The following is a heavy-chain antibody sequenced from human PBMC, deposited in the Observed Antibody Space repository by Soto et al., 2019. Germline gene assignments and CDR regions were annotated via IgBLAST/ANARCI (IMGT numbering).Heavy chain of an antibody. D-gene: IGHD3-9*01. CDR3: TYFDAAAGVDY. Sequence: EVQLVESGGGLVQPGGSLKLSCAASGFTFSGSAMHWVRQASGKGLEWVGRIRSKANNYATAYAASVKGRFTTSRDDAKNTAYLQMSSLQTEATAVYYCTYFDAAAGVDYWGEGTLVTVSS. J-gene: IGHJ4*02. CDR1: GFTFSGSA. V-gene: IGHV3-73*02. CDR2: IRSKANNYAT.